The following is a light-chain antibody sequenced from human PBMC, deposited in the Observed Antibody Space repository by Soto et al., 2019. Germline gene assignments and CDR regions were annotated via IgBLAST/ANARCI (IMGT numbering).Light chain of an antibody. Sequence: QSALTQSASVSGSPGQSITISCTGTSSDVGGYNYVSWYQQHPGKAPKLIIYDVSNRPSGVSTRFSDSKSGNTASLTISGLQAEDEADYSCSSYTSTNSWVFGGGTQLTVL. CDR1: SSDVGGYNY. V-gene: IGLV2-14*01. CDR2: DVS. CDR3: SSYTSTNSWV. J-gene: IGLJ3*02.